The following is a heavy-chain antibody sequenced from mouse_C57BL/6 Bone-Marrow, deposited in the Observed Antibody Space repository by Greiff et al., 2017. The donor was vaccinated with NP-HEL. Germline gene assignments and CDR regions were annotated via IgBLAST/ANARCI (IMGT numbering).Heavy chain of an antibody. CDR1: GYTFTSYW. CDR2: IYPGSGST. Sequence: QVQLQQPGAELVKPGASVKMSCKASGYTFTSYWITWVKQRPGQGLEWIGDIYPGSGSTNYNEKFKSKATLTVDTSSSTAYMQLSSLTSEDSAVYYCAYYGSSYWDFDVWGTGTTVTVSS. J-gene: IGHJ1*03. CDR3: AYYGSSYWDFDV. D-gene: IGHD1-1*01. V-gene: IGHV1-55*01.